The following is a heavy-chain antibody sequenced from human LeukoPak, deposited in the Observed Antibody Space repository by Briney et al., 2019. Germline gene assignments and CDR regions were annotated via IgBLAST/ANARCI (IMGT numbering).Heavy chain of an antibody. D-gene: IGHD3-22*01. J-gene: IGHJ5*02. CDR3: ARQRSHYYDSSGYYGWFDP. V-gene: IGHV4-39*01. Sequence: KTSETLSLTCTVSGGSISSSSYYWGWIRQPPGKGLEWIGSIYYSGSTYYNPSLKSRVTISVGTSKNQFSLKLSSVTAADTAVYYCARQRSHYYDSSGYYGWFDPWGQGTLVTVSS. CDR2: IYYSGST. CDR1: GGSISSSSYY.